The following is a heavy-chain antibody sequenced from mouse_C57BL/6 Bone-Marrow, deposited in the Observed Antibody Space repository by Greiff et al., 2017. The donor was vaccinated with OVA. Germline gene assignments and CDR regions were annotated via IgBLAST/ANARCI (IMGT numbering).Heavy chain of an antibody. CDR3: ARDLTTTVVARGHWYFDV. Sequence: DVQLVESEGGLVQPGSSMKLSCTASGFTFSDYYMAWVRQVPEKGLEWVANINYDGSSTYYLDSLKSRFIISRDNAKNILYLQMSSLKSEDTATYYCARDLTTTVVARGHWYFDVWGTGTTVTVSS. J-gene: IGHJ1*03. CDR2: INYDGSST. D-gene: IGHD1-1*01. CDR1: GFTFSDYY. V-gene: IGHV5-16*01.